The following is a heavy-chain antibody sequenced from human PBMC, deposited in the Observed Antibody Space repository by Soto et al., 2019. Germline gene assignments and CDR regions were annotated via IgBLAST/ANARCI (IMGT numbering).Heavy chain of an antibody. Sequence: ASVKVSCKASGYTFTSYYMHWVRQAPGQGLEWMGIINPSGGSTSYAQKFQGRVTMTRDTSTSTVYMELSSLRSEDTAVYYCARRKQWLAKGDKGYYFDYWGQGTLVTVSS. CDR1: GYTFTSYY. CDR3: ARRKQWLAKGDKGYYFDY. V-gene: IGHV1-46*03. CDR2: INPSGGST. D-gene: IGHD6-19*01. J-gene: IGHJ4*02.